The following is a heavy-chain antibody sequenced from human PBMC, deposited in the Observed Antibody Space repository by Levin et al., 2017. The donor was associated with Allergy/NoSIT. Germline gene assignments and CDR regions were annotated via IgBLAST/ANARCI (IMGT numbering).Heavy chain of an antibody. D-gene: IGHD2-15*01. CDR2: IIPIFGTA. Sequence: GGSLRLSCKASGGTFSSYAISWVRQAPGQGLEWMGGIIPIFGTANYAQKFQGRVTITADESTSTAYMELSSLRSEDTAVYYCARPDCSGGSCYSLGAFDIWGQGTMVTVSS. J-gene: IGHJ3*02. CDR1: GGTFSSYA. CDR3: ARPDCSGGSCYSLGAFDI. V-gene: IGHV1-69*01.